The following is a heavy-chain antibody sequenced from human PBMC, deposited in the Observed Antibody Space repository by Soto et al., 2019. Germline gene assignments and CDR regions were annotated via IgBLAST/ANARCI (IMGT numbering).Heavy chain of an antibody. CDR1: GYTFTSYG. D-gene: IGHD2-2*01. CDR3: ARDLYQLLTAYTVTYMDV. V-gene: IGHV1-18*01. CDR2: ISAYNGNT. Sequence: ASVKVSCKASGYTFTSYGISWVRQAPGQGLEWMGWISAYNGNTNYAQKLQGRVTMTTDTSTSTAYMELRSLRSDDTAVYYCARDLYQLLTAYTVTYMDVWGKGTTVTVSS. J-gene: IGHJ6*03.